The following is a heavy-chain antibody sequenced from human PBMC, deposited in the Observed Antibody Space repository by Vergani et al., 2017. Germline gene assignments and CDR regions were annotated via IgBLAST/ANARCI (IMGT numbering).Heavy chain of an antibody. CDR1: GYTFTSYY. V-gene: IGHV1-46*01. Sequence: QVQLVQSGAEVKKPGASVQVSCKASGYTFTSYYMHWVRQAPGQGLEWMGIINPSGGSTSYAQKFQGRVTMTRDTSTSTVYMELSSLRSEDTAVYYCARSVPAIKWGLLRSALDYWGQGTLVTVSS. D-gene: IGHD1-26*01. CDR2: INPSGGST. J-gene: IGHJ4*02. CDR3: ARSVPAIKWGLLRSALDY.